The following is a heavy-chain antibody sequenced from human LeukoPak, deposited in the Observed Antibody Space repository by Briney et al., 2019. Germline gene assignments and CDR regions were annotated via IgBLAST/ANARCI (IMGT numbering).Heavy chain of an antibody. CDR3: ARDHNWGFDY. V-gene: IGHV3-48*02. J-gene: IGHJ4*02. CDR1: GFIFSSFA. Sequence: GGSLRLSCAASGFIFSSFAMNWVRQAPGKGLEWVSYISPTYDIYYSDSVRGRFTISRDNAKNSLYLQMNSLRDEDSAVYYCARDHNWGFDYWGQGTLVAVSS. D-gene: IGHD7-27*01. CDR2: ISPTYDI.